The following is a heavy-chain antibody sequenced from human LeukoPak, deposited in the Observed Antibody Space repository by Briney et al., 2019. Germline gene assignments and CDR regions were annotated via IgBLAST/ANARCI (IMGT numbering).Heavy chain of an antibody. V-gene: IGHV4-4*09. D-gene: IGHD6-6*01. CDR3: ARQSIAARNYYYYMDV. CDR1: GGSISSYY. J-gene: IGHJ6*03. CDR2: IYTSGST. Sequence: SETLSLTCTVSGGSISSYYWSWIRQPPGKGLEWIGYIYTSGSTNYNPSLKSRVTISVDTSKNQFSLKLSSVTAADTAVYYCARQSIAARNYYYYMDVWGQGTLVTVSS.